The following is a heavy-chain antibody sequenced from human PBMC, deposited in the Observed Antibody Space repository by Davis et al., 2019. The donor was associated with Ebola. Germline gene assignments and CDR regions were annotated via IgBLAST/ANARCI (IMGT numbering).Heavy chain of an antibody. Sequence: AASVKVSCKASGYTFTSYGISWVRQAPAPGLEWMGWISAYNDNTNYAQKLQGRVTMTTDTSTSTVYMELSSLRSEDTAVYYCARDPYGDYPDYWGQGTLVTVSS. V-gene: IGHV1-18*01. CDR1: GYTFTSYG. J-gene: IGHJ4*02. CDR3: ARDPYGDYPDY. D-gene: IGHD4-17*01. CDR2: ISAYNDNT.